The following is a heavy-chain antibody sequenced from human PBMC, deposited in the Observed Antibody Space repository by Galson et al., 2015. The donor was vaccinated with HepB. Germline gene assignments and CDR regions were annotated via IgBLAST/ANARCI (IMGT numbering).Heavy chain of an antibody. D-gene: IGHD3-22*01. CDR1: GFTFSNYE. V-gene: IGHV3-48*03. Sequence: LRLSCAASGFTFSNYEMNWVRQAPGKGLEWVSYISSSGSTIYYADSVKGRFTISRDNAKNSLYLQMNSLRAEDTAVYYCARDEYYYDSSGYSDYWGQGTLVTVSS. J-gene: IGHJ4*02. CDR3: ARDEYYYDSSGYSDY. CDR2: ISSSGSTI.